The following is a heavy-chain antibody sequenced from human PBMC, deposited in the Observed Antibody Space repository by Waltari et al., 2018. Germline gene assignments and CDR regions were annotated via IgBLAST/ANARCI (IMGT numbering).Heavy chain of an antibody. D-gene: IGHD2-2*02. Sequence: QVQLVQSGAEVKKPGASVKVSCKVSGYTLTELSMHWVRQAPGKGLEWMGGFDPEDGETIYAQKFQGRVTMTEDTSTDTAYMELSSLRSEDTAVYYCATRGYCSSTSCYTSYYYMDVWGKGTTVTISS. V-gene: IGHV1-24*01. J-gene: IGHJ6*03. CDR2: FDPEDGET. CDR3: ATRGYCSSTSCYTSYYYMDV. CDR1: GYTLTELS.